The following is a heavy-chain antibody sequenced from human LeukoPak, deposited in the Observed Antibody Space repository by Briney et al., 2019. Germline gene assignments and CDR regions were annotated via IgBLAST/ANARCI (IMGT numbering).Heavy chain of an antibody. D-gene: IGHD3-22*01. CDR3: ARVSGGYDSSGEFDY. CDR2: INWNGGST. Sequence: GGSLRLSCAASGFTFDDYGMSWVRQAPGKGLEWVSGINWNGGSTGYADSVKGRFTISRDNAKNSLYLQMNSLRAEDTALYHCARVSGGYDSSGEFDYWGQGTLVTVSS. CDR1: GFTFDDYG. J-gene: IGHJ4*02. V-gene: IGHV3-20*01.